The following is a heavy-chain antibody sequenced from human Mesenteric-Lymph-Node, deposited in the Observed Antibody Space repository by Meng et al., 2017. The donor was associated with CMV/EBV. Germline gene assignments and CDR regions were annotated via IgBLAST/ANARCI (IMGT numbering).Heavy chain of an antibody. D-gene: IGHD1-26*01. CDR3: ARPVAARYFDY. Sequence: CKVSGYSFTTYWIGWVRQRPGKGLEWRGIIYPGDSDTRYSPSFQGQVTISAGKSISTAYLQWSSLKASDTAMYYCARPVAARYFDYWGQGTLVTVSS. CDR2: IYPGDSDT. CDR1: GYSFTTYW. J-gene: IGHJ4*02. V-gene: IGHV5-51*01.